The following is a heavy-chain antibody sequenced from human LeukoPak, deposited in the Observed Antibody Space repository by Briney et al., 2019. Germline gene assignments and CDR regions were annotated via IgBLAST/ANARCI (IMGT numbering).Heavy chain of an antibody. D-gene: IGHD2-21*02. J-gene: IGHJ4*02. CDR3: ASAVTGTKNSLGY. CDR1: GFTFSSNW. V-gene: IGHV3-74*01. CDR2: ISSDGRST. Sequence: GGSLRLSCVDSGFTFSSNWMHWIRQAPGKGLVWVSRISSDGRSTNYADSVKGRFTISGDNAKNTLHLQMNSLRAEDTAVYYCASAVTGTKNSLGYWGQGTLVTVSS.